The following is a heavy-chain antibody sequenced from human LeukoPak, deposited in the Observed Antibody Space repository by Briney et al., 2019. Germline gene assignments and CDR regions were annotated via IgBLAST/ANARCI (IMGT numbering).Heavy chain of an antibody. CDR2: IKQDGSEK. Sequence: QPGGSLRLSCAASGFTFSSYWMSWVRQAPGKGLEWVANIKQDGSEKYYVDSVKGRFTISRDNAKNSLYLQMNSLRAEDTAVYYCARLVGAVAGNNWFDPWGQGTLVTVSS. CDR3: ARLVGAVAGNNWFDP. D-gene: IGHD6-19*01. V-gene: IGHV3-7*01. J-gene: IGHJ5*02. CDR1: GFTFSSYW.